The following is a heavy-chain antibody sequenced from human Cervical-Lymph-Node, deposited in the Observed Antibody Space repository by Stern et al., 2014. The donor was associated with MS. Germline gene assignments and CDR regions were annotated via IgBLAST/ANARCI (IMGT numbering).Heavy chain of an antibody. J-gene: IGHJ6*02. CDR2: IIHPFGTT. CDR3: ARGELKEGLVRGMDV. Sequence: VQLVESGAEVKKPGSSVKVSCKASGGTFSSYGISWVRQAPGQGLEWMGGIIHPFGTTNYAETFQGRVTITADDSTSTAHMELSSLRSEDTAVYYCARGELKEGLVRGMDVWGQGTTVTVSS. D-gene: IGHD1-26*01. CDR1: GGTFSSYG. V-gene: IGHV1-69*01.